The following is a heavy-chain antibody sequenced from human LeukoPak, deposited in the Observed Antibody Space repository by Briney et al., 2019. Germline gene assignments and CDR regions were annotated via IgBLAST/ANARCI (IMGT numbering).Heavy chain of an antibody. Sequence: GGSLRLSCAASGFTFSSHHMNWVRQAPGKGLEWVSSISSGSGYIHYADSVKGRFTISRDNAKKSLYLQMNSLRAEDTAVYYCARDGLGIDYWGQGTLVTVSS. V-gene: IGHV3-21*01. CDR1: GFTFSSHH. CDR2: ISSGSGYI. D-gene: IGHD3-10*01. CDR3: ARDGLGIDY. J-gene: IGHJ4*02.